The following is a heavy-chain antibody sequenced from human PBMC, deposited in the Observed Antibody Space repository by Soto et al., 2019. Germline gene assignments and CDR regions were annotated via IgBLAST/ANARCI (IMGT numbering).Heavy chain of an antibody. CDR1: GGSISSGDYY. Sequence: SETLSLTCTVSGGSISSGDYYWSWIRQPPGKGLEWIGYIYYSGSTYYNPSLKSRVTISVDTSKNQFSLKLSSVTAADTAVYYCARVASVETHYLAFDIWGQGTMVTVSS. CDR3: ARVASVETHYLAFDI. J-gene: IGHJ3*02. D-gene: IGHD1-1*01. V-gene: IGHV4-30-4*01. CDR2: IYYSGST.